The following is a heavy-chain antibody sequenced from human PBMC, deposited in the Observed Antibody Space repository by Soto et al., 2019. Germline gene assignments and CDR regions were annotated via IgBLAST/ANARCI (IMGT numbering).Heavy chain of an antibody. Sequence: GGSLRLSCAASGFTFSSYAMHWVRQAPGKGLEWVAVISYDGSNKYYADSVKGRFTISRDNSKNTLYLQMNSLRAEDTAVYYCARDDGVYGDPPAYWGQGTLVTVSS. D-gene: IGHD4-17*01. J-gene: IGHJ4*02. CDR2: ISYDGSNK. V-gene: IGHV3-30-3*01. CDR3: ARDDGVYGDPPAY. CDR1: GFTFSSYA.